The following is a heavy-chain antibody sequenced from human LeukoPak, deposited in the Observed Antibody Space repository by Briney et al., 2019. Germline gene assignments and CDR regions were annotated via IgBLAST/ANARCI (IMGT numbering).Heavy chain of an antibody. CDR3: ARPPRSSGWYLSYFDP. V-gene: IGHV1-8*01. CDR1: GYTFINYD. CDR2: MNFKTGNT. D-gene: IGHD6-19*01. J-gene: IGHJ5*02. Sequence: ASVKVSCKASGYTFINYDINWVRQATGQGLEWMGWMNFKTGNTGFAQKFQGRVTMTRNTSITTAYMELSSLTSEDTAVYYCARPPRSSGWYLSYFDPWGPGTLVTVSS.